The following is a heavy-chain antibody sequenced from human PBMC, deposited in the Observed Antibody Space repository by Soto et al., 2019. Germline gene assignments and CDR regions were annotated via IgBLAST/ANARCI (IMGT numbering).Heavy chain of an antibody. J-gene: IGHJ6*02. CDR1: GGTFSRSG. V-gene: IGHV1-69*11. CDR3: ARCPQPPDTADPYAVDV. Sequence: ASVKVSCKASGGTFSRSGFHWVRQAPGQGLEWMGMIVPSVDTTNYAQKFQARVTISADQFTSTVYMELRSLRSEDTAVYYCARCPQPPDTADPYAVDVWGQGTRVTVSS. D-gene: IGHD5-18*01. CDR2: IVPSVDTT.